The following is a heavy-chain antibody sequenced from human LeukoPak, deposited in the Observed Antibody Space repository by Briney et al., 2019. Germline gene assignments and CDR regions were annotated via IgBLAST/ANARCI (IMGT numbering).Heavy chain of an antibody. Sequence: GGSLRLSCAAPGFTFSSYSMNWVRQAPGKGLEWVSYISSSSSTIYYADSVKGRFTISRDNAKNSLYLQMNSLRAEDTAVYYCARSSMYDSSGYPQPWGQGTLVTVSS. CDR1: GFTFSSYS. D-gene: IGHD3-22*01. CDR3: ARSSMYDSSGYPQP. J-gene: IGHJ5*02. V-gene: IGHV3-48*01. CDR2: ISSSSSTI.